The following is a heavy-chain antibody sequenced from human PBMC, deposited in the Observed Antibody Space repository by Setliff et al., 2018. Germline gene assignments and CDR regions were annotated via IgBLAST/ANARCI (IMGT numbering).Heavy chain of an antibody. D-gene: IGHD2-15*01. V-gene: IGHV1-18*01. CDR3: ARDGGGYCATTSCFHFDY. CDR2: ISPYNGKT. CDR1: GDTFSTYA. Sequence: GASVKVSCKASGDTFSTYALSWVRQAPGQRPEWMGWISPYNGKTRSIEGFQGRLTLTIDTSTNTVFMELRNLRPDDTAIYYCARDGGGYCATTSCFHFDYWGQGTQVTVSS. J-gene: IGHJ4*02.